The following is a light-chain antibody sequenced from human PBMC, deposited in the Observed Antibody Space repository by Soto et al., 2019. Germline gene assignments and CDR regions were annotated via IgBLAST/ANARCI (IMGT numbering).Light chain of an antibody. Sequence: DIQVTQSPSTLSASVGDRVTITCRASQSISSWLAWYQQKPGKAPKLLIYQASILKSGVPSRFSGSGSGTDFTLTISSLQADDFATYYCQDYSSTSGLTFGGGAKVEIK. CDR1: QSISSW. CDR2: QAS. CDR3: QDYSSTSGLT. J-gene: IGKJ4*01. V-gene: IGKV1-5*03.